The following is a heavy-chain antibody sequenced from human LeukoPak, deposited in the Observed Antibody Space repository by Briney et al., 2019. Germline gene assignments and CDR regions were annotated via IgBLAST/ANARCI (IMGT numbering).Heavy chain of an antibody. J-gene: IGHJ4*02. CDR1: GYTFTSYA. D-gene: IGHD2-15*01. Sequence: ASVKVSCKASGYTFTSYAMNWVRQAPGQGLGWMGWSNTNTGNPTYAQGFTGRFVFSLDTSVSTAYLQISSLKAEDTAVYYCARDPGLYCSGGSCYPAMKLHFDYWGQGTLVTVSS. CDR2: SNTNTGNP. CDR3: ARDPGLYCSGGSCYPAMKLHFDY. V-gene: IGHV7-4-1*02.